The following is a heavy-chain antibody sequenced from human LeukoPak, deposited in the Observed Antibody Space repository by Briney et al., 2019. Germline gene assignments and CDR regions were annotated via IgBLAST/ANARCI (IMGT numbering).Heavy chain of an antibody. CDR1: GYSFTSYW. CDR3: ARREVLMNGLDV. Sequence: GESLKISCEGSGYSFTSYWIGWVSQMPGKGLECMGIVYPSDSDTTYSPSFQGQVTISVDKSVNTAYLQWSSLKASDTAMYYCARREVLMNGLDVWGQGTTVTVSS. V-gene: IGHV5-51*01. CDR2: VYPSDSDT. D-gene: IGHD1-1*01. J-gene: IGHJ6*02.